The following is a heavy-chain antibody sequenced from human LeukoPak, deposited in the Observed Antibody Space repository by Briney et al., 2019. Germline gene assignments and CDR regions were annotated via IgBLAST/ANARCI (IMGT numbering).Heavy chain of an antibody. J-gene: IGHJ3*02. V-gene: IGHV4-4*07. Sequence: PSETLSLTCTVSGGSISSYYWSWIRQPAGKGLEWIGRIYTSGSTNYNPSLKSRVTMSVDTSKNQFSLKLSSVTAADTAVYYCARDSGQRDYDFWSGYSMGAFDIWGQGTMVTVSS. D-gene: IGHD3-3*01. CDR3: ARDSGQRDYDFWSGYSMGAFDI. CDR2: IYTSGST. CDR1: GGSISSYY.